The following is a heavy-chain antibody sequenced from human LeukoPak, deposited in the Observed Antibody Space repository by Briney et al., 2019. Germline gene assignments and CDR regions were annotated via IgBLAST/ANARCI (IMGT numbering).Heavy chain of an antibody. CDR3: MRHEEEDGYNAKPFDF. CDR2: IYYSGNT. D-gene: IGHD5-24*01. V-gene: IGHV4-39*01. CDR1: GGSISNSNSY. J-gene: IGHJ4*02. Sequence: SETLSLTCTVSGGSISNSNSYWGWVRQPPGKGLEWIGTIYYSGNTYYTPSLKSRVTISVDTSKNQFSLRLTSVTAAGTAVYFCMRHEEEDGYNAKPFDFWGQGILVTVSS.